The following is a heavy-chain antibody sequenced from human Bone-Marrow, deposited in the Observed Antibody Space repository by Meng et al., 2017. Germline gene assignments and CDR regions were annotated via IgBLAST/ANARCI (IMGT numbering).Heavy chain of an antibody. CDR1: GFTFSRYA. CDR3: ARDRRSSDLPDY. CDR2: ISDGGIDT. J-gene: IGHJ4*02. D-gene: IGHD3/OR15-3a*01. V-gene: IGHV3-23*01. Sequence: EVQLLESGGGLVQPGGSLRLSCAASGFTFSRYAMSWVRQAPGKGLEWVSAISDGGIDTFYADSVKGRFTISRDNSRNALYLQMNSLRAEDTAVYYCARDRRSSDLPDYWGQGTLVTVSS.